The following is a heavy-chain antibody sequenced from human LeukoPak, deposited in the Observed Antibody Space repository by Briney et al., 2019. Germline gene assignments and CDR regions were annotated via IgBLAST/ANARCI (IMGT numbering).Heavy chain of an antibody. J-gene: IGHJ6*03. Sequence: PGGSLRLSCAASGFTFSSYYMNWVRQAPGKGLEWVSCISTSSSYIYYADSLKGRFTISRDNAKNSLYLQMNSLRAEDTAVYYCAKADISGYWTYYYYYYMDVWGKGTTVTVSS. CDR3: AKADISGYWTYYYYYYMDV. D-gene: IGHD3-22*01. CDR1: GFTFSSYY. CDR2: ISTSSSYI. V-gene: IGHV3-21*04.